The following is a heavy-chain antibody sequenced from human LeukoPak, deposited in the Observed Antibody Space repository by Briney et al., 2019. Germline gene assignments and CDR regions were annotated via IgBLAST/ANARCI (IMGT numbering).Heavy chain of an antibody. V-gene: IGHV1-18*01. D-gene: IGHD3-22*01. Sequence: ASVKVSCKASGYTFTSYGISWVRQAPGQGLEWMGWISAYNSNTNYAQKLQGRVTMTTDTSTSTAYMELRSLRSDDTAVYYCARGGSGYSPDDAFDIWGQGTMVTVSS. CDR3: ARGGSGYSPDDAFDI. J-gene: IGHJ3*02. CDR1: GYTFTSYG. CDR2: ISAYNSNT.